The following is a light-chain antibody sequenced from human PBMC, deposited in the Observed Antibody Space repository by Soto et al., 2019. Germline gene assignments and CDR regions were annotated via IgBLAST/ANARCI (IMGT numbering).Light chain of an antibody. CDR3: GTWDSSLSAYV. V-gene: IGLV1-44*01. J-gene: IGLJ1*01. Sequence: QSVLTQPPSASGTPGQRVTISCSGSSSNIGSHTVNWYQQLPGTAPRLLIYNTYYRPSGVPDRFSGSKSGTSASLAISGLQSEDEADYYCGTWDSSLSAYVFGTGTKLTVL. CDR1: SSNIGSHT. CDR2: NTY.